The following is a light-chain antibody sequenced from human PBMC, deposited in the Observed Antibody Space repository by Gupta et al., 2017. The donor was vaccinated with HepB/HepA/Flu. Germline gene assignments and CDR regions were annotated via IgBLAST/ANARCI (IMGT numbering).Light chain of an antibody. CDR3: SSYKSSSTPVV. V-gene: IGLV2-14*01. J-gene: IGLJ2*01. CDR2: DVS. CDR1: SSDVGGYNY. Sequence: QSALTQPASVSGSPGQSITIHCTGTSSDVGGYNYVPWYQQHPGKAPKLMIYDVSNRPSGVSNRFSGSKSGNTASLTISGLQDEDEADYYCSSYKSSSTPVVFGGGTKLTVL.